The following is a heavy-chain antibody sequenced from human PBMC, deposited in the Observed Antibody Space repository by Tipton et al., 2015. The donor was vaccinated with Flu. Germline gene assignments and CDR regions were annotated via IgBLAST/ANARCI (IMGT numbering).Heavy chain of an antibody. CDR1: GVASGVTFSIYG. D-gene: IGHD5-12*01. V-gene: IGHV3-30*03. CDR3: ARPRYSGYDYGAYY. J-gene: IGHJ4*02. CDR2: ISNDGSKK. Sequence: SLRLSCTASGVASGVTFSIYGMHWVRQAPGKGLEWVAVISNDGSKKSYRDSVKGRFTISRDNSEKTLYLQMNSLRPEDTAVYYCARPRYSGYDYGAYYWGPGTLVTVFS.